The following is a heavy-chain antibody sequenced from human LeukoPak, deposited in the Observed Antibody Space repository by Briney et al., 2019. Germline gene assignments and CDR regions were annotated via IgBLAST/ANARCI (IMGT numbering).Heavy chain of an antibody. Sequence: GGSLRLSCAASGFTVSSNYMNWVRQAPDKGLEWVSSIRGSGDNTFYADSVKGRFTISSDNSKNTLYLQMNSLSREDTAIYYCARRGGSTGWGAFDFWGHGTMVTVSS. CDR2: IRGSGDNT. D-gene: IGHD6-19*01. J-gene: IGHJ3*01. CDR1: GFTVSSNY. V-gene: IGHV3-23*01. CDR3: ARRGGSTGWGAFDF.